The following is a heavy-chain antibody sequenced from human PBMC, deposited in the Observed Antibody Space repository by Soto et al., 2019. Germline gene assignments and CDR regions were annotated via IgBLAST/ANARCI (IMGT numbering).Heavy chain of an antibody. CDR2: ISYDGSNK. CDR1: VFTVSSYA. D-gene: IGHD2-15*01. Sequence: PGGALRGSCAASVFTVSSYAMHWVRQAPGKGLEWVAVISYDGSNKYYADSVKGRFTISRDNSKNTLYLQMNSLRAEDTAVYYCARDQVDYGMDVWGHVTTVTVSS. V-gene: IGHV3-30-3*01. J-gene: IGHJ6*02. CDR3: ARDQVDYGMDV.